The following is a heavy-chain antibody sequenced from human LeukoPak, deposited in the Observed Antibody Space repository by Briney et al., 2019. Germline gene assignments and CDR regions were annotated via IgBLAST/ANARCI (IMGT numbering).Heavy chain of an antibody. CDR1: GGSISNYY. CDR3: ARGVDFWSGYQNWFDP. D-gene: IGHD3-3*01. V-gene: IGHV4-4*07. CDR2: MYTSGST. Sequence: SETLSLTCTVSGGSISNYYWSWIRQPAGKGLEWIGRMYTSGSTNYNPSLKSRVTMSVDTAKNQFSLNLSSVTAADTAVYYCARGVDFWSGYQNWFDPWGQGSLVSVSS. J-gene: IGHJ5*02.